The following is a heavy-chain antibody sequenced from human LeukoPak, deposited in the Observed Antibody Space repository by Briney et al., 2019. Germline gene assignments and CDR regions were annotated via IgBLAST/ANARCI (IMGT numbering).Heavy chain of an antibody. J-gene: IGHJ3*01. D-gene: IGHD6-13*01. CDR2: IYYSGST. CDR3: ARISSSNWYNERGAFDV. CDR1: GGSISNSSSY. Sequence: PSETLSLTCTVSGGSISNSSSYWGWIRQPPGKGLEWIGSIYYSGSTYYNPSLKSRVTISVDTSKNQFSLKLRSVTAADTAVYYCARISSSNWYNERGAFDVWGQGTMVTVSS. V-gene: IGHV4-39*07.